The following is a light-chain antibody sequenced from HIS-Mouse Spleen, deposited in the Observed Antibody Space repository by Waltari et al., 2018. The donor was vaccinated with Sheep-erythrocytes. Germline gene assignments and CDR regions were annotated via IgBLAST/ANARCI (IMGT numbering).Light chain of an antibody. CDR3: SSYAGSNNLV. Sequence: QSALTQPPSASVSPGQSVTLSCTGTSRDVGGYNYVSWYQKHPGKAPKLMIYEVSKRPSGVPDRFSGSKSGNTASLTVSGLQAEDEADYYCSSYAGSNNLVFGGGTKLTVL. CDR2: EVS. J-gene: IGLJ3*02. CDR1: SRDVGGYNY. V-gene: IGLV2-8*01.